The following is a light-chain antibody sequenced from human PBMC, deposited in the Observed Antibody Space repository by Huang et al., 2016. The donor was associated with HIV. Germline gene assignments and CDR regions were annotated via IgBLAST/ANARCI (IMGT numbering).Light chain of an antibody. CDR3: QQFNTYPWT. Sequence: DVQMTQSPSTLSASTGDRVTITCRASQSISTWLAWYQQKPGKAPNLLIYKASSLESGVPSRFSGSVSGTEFTLTISSLQPDDVATYYCQQFNTYPWTFGQGTRVGIK. CDR2: KAS. V-gene: IGKV1-5*03. J-gene: IGKJ1*01. CDR1: QSISTW.